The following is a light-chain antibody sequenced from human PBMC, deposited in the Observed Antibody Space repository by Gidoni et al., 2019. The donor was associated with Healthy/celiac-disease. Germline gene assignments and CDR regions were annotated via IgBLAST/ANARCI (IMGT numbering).Light chain of an antibody. CDR1: SSNIGSTY. Sequence: QSVLTQPPSASGTPGQRVTISCSGSSSNIGSTYVSWYQQLPGTAPKLLIYRNNQRPSGVSDRFSGSKSGTSASLAISGLRSEDEADYYCAAWDDSLSGYVVFGGGTKLTVL. CDR2: RNN. CDR3: AAWDDSLSGYVV. J-gene: IGLJ2*01. V-gene: IGLV1-47*01.